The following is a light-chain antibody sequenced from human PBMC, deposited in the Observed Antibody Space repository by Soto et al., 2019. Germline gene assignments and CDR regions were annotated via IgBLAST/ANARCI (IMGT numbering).Light chain of an antibody. J-gene: IGKJ5*01. CDR1: QRVSSSY. Sequence: ETVLTQSPGTLYLSPGERATLSCRASQRVSSSYLAWYQQKPGQAPRLLIYGASSRANGIPDRFSGSGSGTDFTLTISRLEPEDFAVYYCQQYGSSPSAFGQGTRLEIK. CDR2: GAS. V-gene: IGKV3-20*01. CDR3: QQYGSSPSA.